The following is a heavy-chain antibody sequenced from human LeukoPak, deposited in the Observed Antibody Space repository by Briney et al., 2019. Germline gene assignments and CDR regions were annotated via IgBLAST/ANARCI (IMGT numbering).Heavy chain of an antibody. V-gene: IGHV3-23*01. J-gene: IGHJ4*02. D-gene: IGHD3-3*01. CDR3: ATSPITIFGVARPN. CDR1: GFTLRTYA. Sequence: GGSVRLSCSASGFTLRTYAMSWVRQAPGKGLEWVSSISDSGGSTYYADSVKGRFTISRDNSKNTLYLQMNSLRAEDTAVYYCATSPITIFGVARPNWGQGTLVTDSS. CDR2: ISDSGGST.